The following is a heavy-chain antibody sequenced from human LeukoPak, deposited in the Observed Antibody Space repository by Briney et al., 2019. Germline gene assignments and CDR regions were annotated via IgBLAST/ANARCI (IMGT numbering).Heavy chain of an antibody. D-gene: IGHD4-17*01. CDR3: ARNLANYGDYYFDY. J-gene: IGHJ4*02. CDR1: GGSISSSSYY. Sequence: PSETLSLTCTVSGGSISSSSYYWGWIRQPPGKGLEWIGSIYYSGSTYYNPSLKSRVTISVDTSKNQFSLKLSSVTAADTAVYYCARNLANYGDYYFDYWGQGTLVTVSS. V-gene: IGHV4-39*01. CDR2: IYYSGST.